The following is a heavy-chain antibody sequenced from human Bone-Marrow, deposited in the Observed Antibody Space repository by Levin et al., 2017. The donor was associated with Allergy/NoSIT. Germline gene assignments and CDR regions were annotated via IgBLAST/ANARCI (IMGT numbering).Heavy chain of an antibody. CDR3: ARDQGHYCLDF. D-gene: IGHD3-10*01. V-gene: IGHV3-11*01. CDR1: GFNFYKYY. CDR2: ISNSGTTV. J-gene: IGHJ4*02. Sequence: LSLTCAASGFNFYKYYMTWIRQAPGKGLEWVSYISNSGTTVHYADSVKGRFTISRDNDNLYLQMNSLTADDTAVYYCARDQGHYCLDFWGRGTLVTVSS.